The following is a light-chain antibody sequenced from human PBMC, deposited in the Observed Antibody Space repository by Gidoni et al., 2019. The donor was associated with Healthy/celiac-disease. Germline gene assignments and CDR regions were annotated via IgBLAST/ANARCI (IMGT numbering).Light chain of an antibody. CDR2: DAS. CDR3: QQRSNWPPIT. V-gene: IGKV3-11*01. Sequence: EIVLTQSPANLSLSPGERATLSCRASQSVLSYLAWYQQKPGQAPRLPIYDASNRATGIPARFSGSGSGPDFTLTISSLEPEDFAVYYCQQRSNWPPITFGQGTRLEIK. J-gene: IGKJ5*01. CDR1: QSVLSY.